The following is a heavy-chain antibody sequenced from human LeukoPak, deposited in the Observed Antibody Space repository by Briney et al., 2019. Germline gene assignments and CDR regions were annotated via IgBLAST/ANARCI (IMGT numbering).Heavy chain of an antibody. CDR1: GYSFTSYW. Sequence: GEALKISCKGSGYSFTSYWIGWVRPMPGKGLEWMGIIYPGDSDTRYSPSFQGQVTISADKSISTAYLQWSRLKASDTAMYYCARAGESSGWYYWGQGTLVTVSS. D-gene: IGHD6-19*01. J-gene: IGHJ4*02. V-gene: IGHV5-51*01. CDR3: ARAGESSGWYY. CDR2: IYPGDSDT.